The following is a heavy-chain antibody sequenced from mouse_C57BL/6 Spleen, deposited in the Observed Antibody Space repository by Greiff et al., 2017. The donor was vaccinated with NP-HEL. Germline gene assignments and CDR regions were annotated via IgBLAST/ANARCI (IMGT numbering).Heavy chain of an antibody. J-gene: IGHJ2*01. CDR2: IYPGDGDT. CDR3: ARGVFDY. Sequence: VQLQQSGPELVKPGASVKISCKASGYAFSSSWMNWVKQRPGKGLEWIGRIYPGDGDTNYNGKFKGKATLTAAKSSSTAYMQLSSLTSEDSAVYFCARGVFDYWGQGTTLTVSS. CDR1: GYAFSSSW. V-gene: IGHV1-82*01.